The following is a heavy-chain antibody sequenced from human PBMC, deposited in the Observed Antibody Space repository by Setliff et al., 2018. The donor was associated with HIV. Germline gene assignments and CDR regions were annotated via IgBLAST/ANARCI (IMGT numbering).Heavy chain of an antibody. CDR1: GGTISSYD. CDR3: ARRIHLWPRRFWYFDY. Sequence: SETLSLTCPVSGGTISSYDRSWIRQPPGKGLEWIGYIYYSGSTSYNPSLKRRDTISLDTSKNQFSLQLSSVTAADTAVYYCARRIHLWPRRFWYFDYWGQGTLVTVSS. J-gene: IGHJ4*02. D-gene: IGHD5-18*01. CDR2: IYYSGST. V-gene: IGHV4-59*12.